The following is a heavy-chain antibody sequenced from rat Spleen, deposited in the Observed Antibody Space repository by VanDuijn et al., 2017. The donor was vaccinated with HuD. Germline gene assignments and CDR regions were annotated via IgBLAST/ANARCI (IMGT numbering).Heavy chain of an antibody. Sequence: EVQLVESGGGLVQPGRSLKLSCAASGFTFSNYGMAWVRQAPTKGLEWVASISTSGGSTYYRDSVKGRFTVSRDNAKSTLYLQMDSLRSEDTATYYCARRATTTYYWYFDVWGPGTMVTVSS. CDR3: ARRATTTYYWYFDV. D-gene: IGHD1-10*01. CDR1: GFTFSNYG. J-gene: IGHJ1*01. CDR2: ISTSGGST. V-gene: IGHV5S13*01.